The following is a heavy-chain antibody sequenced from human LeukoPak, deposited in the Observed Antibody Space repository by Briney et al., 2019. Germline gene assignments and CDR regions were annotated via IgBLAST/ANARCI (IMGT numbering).Heavy chain of an antibody. D-gene: IGHD4-11*01. V-gene: IGHV3-74*01. Sequence: GGSLTPSCAPSLFSLTEKYRSSMRPAPGGRRGWVSGICTDGSNTNYADSVKGRFTMSRDNGKNTVYLQVDSLTAEDTAVYYCASRNYSSSPFDYRGQGTLGNVSA. J-gene: IGHJ4*02. CDR3: ASRNYSSSPFDY. CDR2: ICTDGSNT. CDR1: LFSLTEKY.